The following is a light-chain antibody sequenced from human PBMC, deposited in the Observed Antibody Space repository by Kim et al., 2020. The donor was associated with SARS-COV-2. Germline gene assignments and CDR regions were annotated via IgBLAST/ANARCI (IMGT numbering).Light chain of an antibody. CDR3: SSYTSSSTFGYVV. CDR1: SSDVGGYNY. V-gene: IGLV2-14*04. Sequence: TISCTGTSSDVGGYNYVSWYQQHPGKAPKLMIYDVSKRPSGVSNRFSGSKSGNTASLTISGLQAEDEADYYCSSYTSSSTFGYVVFGGGTKLTVL. J-gene: IGLJ2*01. CDR2: DVS.